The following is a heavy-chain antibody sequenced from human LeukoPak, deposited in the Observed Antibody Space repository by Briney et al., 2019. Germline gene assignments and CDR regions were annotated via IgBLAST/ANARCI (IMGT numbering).Heavy chain of an antibody. V-gene: IGHV3-30-3*01. J-gene: IGHJ4*02. CDR1: GGTFSSYA. Sequence: SCKASGGTFSSYAISWVRQAPGKGLEWVAVISYDGSNKYYADSVKGRFTISRDNSKNTLYLQMNSLRAEDTAVYYCARRVSEQQLGDYFDYWGQGTLVTVSS. CDR3: ARRVSEQQLGDYFDY. CDR2: ISYDGSNK. D-gene: IGHD6-13*01.